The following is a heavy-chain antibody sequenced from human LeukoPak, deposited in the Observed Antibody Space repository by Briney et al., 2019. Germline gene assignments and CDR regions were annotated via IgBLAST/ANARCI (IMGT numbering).Heavy chain of an antibody. CDR3: ARGGNGYPFDY. J-gene: IGHJ4*02. V-gene: IGHV4-4*02. CDR1: GGSVSSSNW. D-gene: IGHD5-24*01. Sequence: PSETLSLTCAVSGGSVSSSNWGTCVRQPPGQGLECIGEIYHTGSTNYNPSLKSRVTMSIDKSNNHFSLKLNSVTAADTAMYYCARGGNGYPFDYWGQGTQVTVSS. CDR2: IYHTGST.